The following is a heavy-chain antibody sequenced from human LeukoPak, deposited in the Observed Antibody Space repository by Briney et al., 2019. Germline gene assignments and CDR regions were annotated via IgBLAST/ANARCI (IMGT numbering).Heavy chain of an antibody. CDR3: ARDKSYSTGRQGGAFDI. CDR1: GFTFSSYA. D-gene: IGHD2-8*02. CDR2: ISGSGGST. J-gene: IGHJ3*02. V-gene: IGHV3-23*01. Sequence: KPGGSLRLSCAASGFTFSSYAMSWVRQAPGKGLEWVSAISGSGGSTYYADSVKGRFTISRDNSKNTLYLQMNSLRAEDTAVYYCARDKSYSTGRQGGAFDIWGQGTMVTVSS.